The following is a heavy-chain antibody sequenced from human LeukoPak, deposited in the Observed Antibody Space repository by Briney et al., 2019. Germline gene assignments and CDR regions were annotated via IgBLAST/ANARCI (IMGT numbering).Heavy chain of an antibody. CDR3: ARDYVWFGSRRYDY. CDR2: IIPILGIA. J-gene: IGHJ4*02. D-gene: IGHD3-10*01. V-gene: IGHV1-69*04. CDR1: GGTFSSYA. Sequence: SVKVSCKASGGTFSSYAISWVRQAPGQGLEWMGRIIPILGIANYAQKLQGRVTMTTDTSTSTAYMELRSLRSDDTAVYYCARDYVWFGSRRYDYWGQGTLVTVSS.